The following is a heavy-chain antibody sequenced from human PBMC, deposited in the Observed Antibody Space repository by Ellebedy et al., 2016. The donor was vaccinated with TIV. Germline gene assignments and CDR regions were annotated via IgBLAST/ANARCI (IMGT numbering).Heavy chain of an antibody. J-gene: IGHJ4*02. CDR3: AKAGPQYFDC. Sequence: GESLKISCAASGFTFSSYAMSWVRQAPGKGLEWVSYISSSSSTIYYADSVKGRFTISRDTSKNTVFLQMNSLRAEDTALYYCAKAGPQYFDCWGQGTLVTVSS. CDR2: ISSSSSTI. V-gene: IGHV3-48*01. CDR1: GFTFSSYA.